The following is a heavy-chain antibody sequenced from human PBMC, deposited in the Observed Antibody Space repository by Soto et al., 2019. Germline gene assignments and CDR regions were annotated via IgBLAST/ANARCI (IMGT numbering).Heavy chain of an antibody. D-gene: IGHD6-13*01. Sequence: QLQLQESGPGLVKPSETLSLTCTVSGDSISGSPYFWGWIRQPPGKGLEWIASIFYEGYTYYTPSLKGRAIISVDTSKNQFSLKLTSVAAADTAIYFCARLQAAVPHYWGQGTLVIVSS. CDR3: ARLQAAVPHY. J-gene: IGHJ4*02. V-gene: IGHV4-39*01. CDR1: GDSISGSPYF. CDR2: IFYEGYT.